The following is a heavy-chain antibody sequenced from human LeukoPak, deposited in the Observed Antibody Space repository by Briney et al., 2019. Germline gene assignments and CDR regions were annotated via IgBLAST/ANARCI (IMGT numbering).Heavy chain of an antibody. V-gene: IGHV4-59*12. Sequence: PSETLSLTCTVSGGSISSYYWSWIRQPPGKGLKWIGYIYYSGSTNYNPSLKSRVTISVDTSKNQFSLKLSSVTAADTAVYYCARQTTVTSDAFDIWGQGTMVTVSS. CDR3: ARQTTVTSDAFDI. D-gene: IGHD4-17*01. CDR1: GGSISSYY. J-gene: IGHJ3*02. CDR2: IYYSGST.